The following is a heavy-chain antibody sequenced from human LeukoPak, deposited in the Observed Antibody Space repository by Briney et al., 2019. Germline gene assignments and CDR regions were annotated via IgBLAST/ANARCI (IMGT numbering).Heavy chain of an antibody. Sequence: SETLSLTCAVYGGSFSAYYWSWIRQPAGRGMEWIGEINHSGGTNYNPSLKSRVTISVDTSKNQFSLKLSSVTAADTAIYYCARVDKNGGTTFDYWGQGTLVTVSS. CDR3: ARVDKNGGTTFDY. CDR1: GGSFSAYY. CDR2: INHSGGT. D-gene: IGHD2/OR15-2a*01. J-gene: IGHJ4*02. V-gene: IGHV4-34*01.